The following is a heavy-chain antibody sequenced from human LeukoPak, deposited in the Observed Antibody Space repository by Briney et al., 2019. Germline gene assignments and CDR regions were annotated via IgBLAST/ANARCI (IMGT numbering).Heavy chain of an antibody. CDR2: INPSGGST. CDR3: ARERYYGSGSYYDGFFDY. D-gene: IGHD3-10*01. V-gene: IGHV1-46*01. Sequence: ASVKVSRKASGYTFTSYYMHWVRQAPGQGLEWMGIINPSGGSTSYAQKFQGRVTMTRDTSTSTVYMELSSLRSEDTAVYYCARERYYGSGSYYDGFFDYWGQGTLVTVSS. J-gene: IGHJ4*02. CDR1: GYTFTSYY.